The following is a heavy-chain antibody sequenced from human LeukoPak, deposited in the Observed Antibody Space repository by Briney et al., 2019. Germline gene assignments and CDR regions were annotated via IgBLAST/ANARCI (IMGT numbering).Heavy chain of an antibody. Sequence: PSETLSLTCTVSGGSISSYYWTWVRQSAGKGLEWIGRISASGNTNYNPSLKSRVTMSVDTSTNQFSLKLTSVTAADTAVYYCAREGRSSTPGYWGQGTLVTVSS. V-gene: IGHV4-4*07. CDR3: AREGRSSTPGY. D-gene: IGHD2-15*01. CDR2: ISASGNT. CDR1: GGSISSYY. J-gene: IGHJ4*02.